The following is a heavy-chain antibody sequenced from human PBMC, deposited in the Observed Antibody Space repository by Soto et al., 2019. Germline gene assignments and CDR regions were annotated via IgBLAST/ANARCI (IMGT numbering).Heavy chain of an antibody. CDR2: INHSGST. D-gene: IGHD3-16*02. Sequence: QVQLQQWGAGLLKPSETLSLTCAVYGGSFSGYYWSWIRQPPGKGLGWIGEINHSGSTNYNPSLKIRVTISVDTSKNQFSLKLSSVTAADTAVYYCARGKLSDYVWGSYRYHFDYWGQGTVVTVSS. J-gene: IGHJ4*02. V-gene: IGHV4-34*01. CDR1: GGSFSGYY. CDR3: ARGKLSDYVWGSYRYHFDY.